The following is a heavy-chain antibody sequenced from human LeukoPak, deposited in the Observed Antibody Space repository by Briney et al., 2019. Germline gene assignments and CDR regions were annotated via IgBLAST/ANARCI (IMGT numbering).Heavy chain of an antibody. V-gene: IGHV3-23*01. D-gene: IGHD6-19*01. CDR1: GFTFSSYA. CDR3: AVLGGIAVAGNIPDY. J-gene: IGHJ4*02. Sequence: PGGSLRLSCAASGFTFSSYAMSWVRQAPGKGLEWVSAISGSGGRTYYADSVKGRFTISRDNSKNTLYLQMNSLRAEDTAVYYCAVLGGIAVAGNIPDYWGQGTLVTVSS. CDR2: ISGSGGRT.